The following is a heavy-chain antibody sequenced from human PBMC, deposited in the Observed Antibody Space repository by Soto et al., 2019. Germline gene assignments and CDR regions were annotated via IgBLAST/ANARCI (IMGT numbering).Heavy chain of an antibody. CDR2: IYYSGKT. J-gene: IGHJ4*02. V-gene: IGHV4-39*01. CDR3: ASATGTTVPFDY. Sequence: QLQLQESGPGLVKPSETLSLTCTVSGGSISSSNYYWGWIRQSPGKGLEWIGNIYYSGKTYYNPSLKSRVAISVDKSKNQFSLKMSSVTASDTAVYYCASATGTTVPFDYWGQGTLVTVSS. CDR1: GGSISSSNYY. D-gene: IGHD1-7*01.